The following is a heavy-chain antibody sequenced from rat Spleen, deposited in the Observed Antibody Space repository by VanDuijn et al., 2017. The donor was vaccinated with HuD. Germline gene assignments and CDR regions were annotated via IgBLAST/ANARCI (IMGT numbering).Heavy chain of an antibody. V-gene: IGHV5S10*01. CDR1: GFTFSDYN. D-gene: IGHD1-6*01. Sequence: EVQLVESGGGLVQPGRSLKLSCEASGFTFSDYNMAWVRQAPKKGLEWVATIIYDGSRTYYRDSVKGRFTISRDNAKSTLYLQMDSLRSEDTATYYCASLMYTPDYLGVMDAWGQGASVTVSS. J-gene: IGHJ4*01. CDR2: IIYDGSRT. CDR3: ASLMYTPDYLGVMDA.